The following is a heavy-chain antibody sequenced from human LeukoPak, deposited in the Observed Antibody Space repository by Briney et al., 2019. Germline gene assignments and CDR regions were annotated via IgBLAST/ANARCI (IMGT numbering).Heavy chain of an antibody. CDR3: ARSTVGVDY. V-gene: IGHV3-48*03. D-gene: IGHD4-23*01. J-gene: IGHJ4*02. Sequence: PGGSLRLSCAASGFSFSSYEMNWVRQAPGKGLEWVSYISGSGSYIYDADSVKGRFTISRDNAKSSLYLQMNSLRVEDTAVYYCARSTVGVDYWGQGTLVTVSS. CDR1: GFSFSSYE. CDR2: ISGSGSYI.